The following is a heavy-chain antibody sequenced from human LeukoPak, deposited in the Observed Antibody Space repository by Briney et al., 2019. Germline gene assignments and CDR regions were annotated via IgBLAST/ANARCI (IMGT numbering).Heavy chain of an antibody. CDR3: AKVAYRYNDFWSGYYYFDY. CDR1: GFTFSIYA. V-gene: IGHV3-23*01. J-gene: IGHJ4*02. D-gene: IGHD3-3*01. CDR2: ITSSGDGT. Sequence: GGSLRLSCAASGFTFSIYAMSWVRQAPGKGLQWVSSITSSGDGTYYADSVKGRFTISRDNSENMLYLQMNSLRAEDTAVYYCAKVAYRYNDFWSGYYYFDYWGQGTLVTVSS.